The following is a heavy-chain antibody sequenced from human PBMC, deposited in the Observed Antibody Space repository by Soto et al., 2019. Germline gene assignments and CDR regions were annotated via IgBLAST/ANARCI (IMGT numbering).Heavy chain of an antibody. CDR1: GFTFDDYA. D-gene: IGHD3-10*01. V-gene: IGHV3-9*01. J-gene: IGHJ6*03. CDR2: ISWNSGSI. Sequence: GGSLRLSCAASGFTFDDYAMHWVRQAPGKGLEWVSGISWNSGSIGYADSVKGRFTISRDNAKNALYLQMNSLRAEDTALYYCAKDIEYGSGSYYKGFYSWNSANNYYYYYSYMYVWGKGTTVTVS. CDR3: AKDIEYGSGSYYKGFYSWNSANNYYYYYSYMYV.